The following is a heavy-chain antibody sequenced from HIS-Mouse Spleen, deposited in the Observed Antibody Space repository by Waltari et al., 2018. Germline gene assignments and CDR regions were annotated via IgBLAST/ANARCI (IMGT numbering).Heavy chain of an antibody. CDR3: ARKGNLTLSNPGLDY. V-gene: IGHV4-34*01. J-gene: IGHJ4*02. D-gene: IGHD2-8*01. Sequence: QVQLQQWGAGLLKPSETLSLTCAVYGGSFSGYYWSWIRQPPGKGLEWIGEINHSGSTNYNPSLKSRVTISVDTSKNQFSLKLSSVTAADTAVYYCARKGNLTLSNPGLDYWGQGTLVTVSS. CDR1: GGSFSGYY. CDR2: INHSGST.